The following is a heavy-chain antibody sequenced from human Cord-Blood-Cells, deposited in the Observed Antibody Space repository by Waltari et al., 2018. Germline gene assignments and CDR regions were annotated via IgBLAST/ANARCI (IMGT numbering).Heavy chain of an antibody. Sequence: QVQLQESGPGLVKPSQTLSLTCTVPGGSISSGGYSWRWIRPHPGKGLEWIGYIYYSGSTYYNPALKSRVTISVDTSKNQFSLKLSSVTAADTAVYYCARGPPQWEHYYGMDVWGQGTTVTVAS. J-gene: IGHJ6*02. CDR2: IYYSGST. V-gene: IGHV4-31*03. CDR3: ARGPPQWEHYYGMDV. CDR1: GGSISSGGYS. D-gene: IGHD1-26*01.